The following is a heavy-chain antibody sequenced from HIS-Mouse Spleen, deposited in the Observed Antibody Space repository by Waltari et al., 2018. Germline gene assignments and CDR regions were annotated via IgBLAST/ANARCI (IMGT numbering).Heavy chain of an antibody. J-gene: IGHJ2*01. CDR1: GRPISTNSYY. D-gene: IGHD6-13*01. CDR2: IYYSGST. CDR3: AREIPYSSSWYDWYFDL. V-gene: IGHV4-39*07. Sequence: QLQLQESGPGLEKPSETLSLTCTVSGRPISTNSYYWGWIRQPPGKGLEWIGSIYYSGSTYYNPSLKSRVTISVDTSKNQFSLKLSSVTAADTAVYYCAREIPYSSSWYDWYFDLWGRGTLVTVSS.